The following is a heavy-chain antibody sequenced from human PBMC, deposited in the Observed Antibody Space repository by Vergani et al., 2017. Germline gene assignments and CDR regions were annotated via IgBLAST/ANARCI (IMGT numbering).Heavy chain of an antibody. Sequence: QVQLVQSGAEVKKPGASVKVSCKASGYTFTGYYMHWVRQAPGQGLEWMGWINPNSGGTNYAQKFQGRVTMTMDTSISTAYMELSRLRSDDTAVYYCARGPAVAGTYYSLVSRGDAFDIWGQGTMVTVSS. CDR2: INPNSGGT. CDR3: ARGPAVAGTYYSLVSRGDAFDI. V-gene: IGHV1-2*02. J-gene: IGHJ3*02. CDR1: GYTFTGYY. D-gene: IGHD6-19*01.